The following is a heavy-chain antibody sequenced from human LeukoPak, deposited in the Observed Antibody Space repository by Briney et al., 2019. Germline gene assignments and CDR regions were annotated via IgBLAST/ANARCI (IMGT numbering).Heavy chain of an antibody. CDR1: GGPISSHY. D-gene: IGHD3-10*01. CDR3: ARADGRGYGSGSYYN. CDR2: IYYSGST. Sequence: PSETLSLTCTVSGGPISSHYWSWIRQPPGKGLEWIGYIYYSGSTNYKPSLKSRVTISVDTSKNQLSLKLSSVTAADTAVYYCARADGRGYGSGSYYNWGQGTLVTVSS. V-gene: IGHV4-59*11. J-gene: IGHJ4*02.